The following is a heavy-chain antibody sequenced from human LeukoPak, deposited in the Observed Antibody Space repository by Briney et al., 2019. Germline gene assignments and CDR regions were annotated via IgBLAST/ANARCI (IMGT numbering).Heavy chain of an antibody. CDR2: LNPKSGDT. J-gene: IGHJ4*02. D-gene: IGHD2-21*02. Sequence: GASVKVSCKASGFTFSNYDINWVRQAPGQGLEWMGWLNPKSGDTGYSQKFQGRVAMTRNTSITTAYMEVSSLTSEDTAVYYCARGTALSSPLDYWGQGTLVTASS. CDR1: GFTFSNYD. V-gene: IGHV1-8*02. CDR3: ARGTALSSPLDY.